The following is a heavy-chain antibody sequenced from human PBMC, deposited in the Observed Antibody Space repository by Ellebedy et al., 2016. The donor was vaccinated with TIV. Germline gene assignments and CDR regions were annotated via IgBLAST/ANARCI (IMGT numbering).Heavy chain of an antibody. CDR2: IDYSGST. CDR1: GGSIRGYY. V-gene: IGHV4-59*01. CDR3: ARDGVDGMDV. J-gene: IGHJ6*02. Sequence: PSETLSLTCTVSGGSIRGYYWTWIRQPPGKGLEWIGNIDYSGSTNYNPSVMSRVSISVGRSKNQFSLKLTSGTAADTALYYCARDGVDGMDVWGQGITVAVAS. D-gene: IGHD2-15*01.